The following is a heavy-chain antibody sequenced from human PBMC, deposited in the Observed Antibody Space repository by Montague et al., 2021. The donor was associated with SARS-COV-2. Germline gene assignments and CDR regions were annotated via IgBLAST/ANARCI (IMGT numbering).Heavy chain of an antibody. CDR3: AREYSAPRWFGEYNRYGMDV. D-gene: IGHD3-10*01. Sequence: SQRLSCAASGFTFNSYDMHWVRHAPGKGLEWVAVIWYDGSNQYYGDSVKGRFTISRDNSKNTLCLQMNSLRAEDTAVYYCAREYSAPRWFGEYNRYGMDVWGQGTTVTVSS. V-gene: IGHV3-33*08. CDR2: IWYDGSNQ. CDR1: GFTFNSYD. J-gene: IGHJ6*02.